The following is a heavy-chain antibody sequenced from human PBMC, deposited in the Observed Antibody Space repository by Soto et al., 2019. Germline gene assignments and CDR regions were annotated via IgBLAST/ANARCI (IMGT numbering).Heavy chain of an antibody. CDR1: GFTFSNAW. CDR2: IKSKTDGGTT. CDR3: TKAIVVVVAATPDAFDI. J-gene: IGHJ3*02. Sequence: EVQLVESGGGLVKPGGSLRLSCAASGFTFSNAWMSWVRQAPGKGLEWVGRIKSKTDGGTTDYDAPVKGRFTISRDDSKNTLYLQMNSLKTEDTSVYYCTKAIVVVVAATPDAFDILGQGTMVTVSS. D-gene: IGHD2-15*01. V-gene: IGHV3-15*01.